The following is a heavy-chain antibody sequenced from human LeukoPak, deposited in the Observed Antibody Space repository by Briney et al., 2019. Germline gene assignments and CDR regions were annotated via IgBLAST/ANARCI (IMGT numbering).Heavy chain of an antibody. CDR1: GGSISSSSYY. CDR2: IYYSGST. D-gene: IGHD6-6*01. V-gene: IGHV4-39*01. CDR3: ARHEVYSTSYLDY. Sequence: SETLSLTCTVSGGSISSSSYYWGWIRQPPGKGLEWIGSIYYSGSTYYNPSLKSRVTIAVDTSKNQFSLKLSSVTAADTALYYCARHEVYSTSYLDYWGQGTLVTVSS. J-gene: IGHJ4*02.